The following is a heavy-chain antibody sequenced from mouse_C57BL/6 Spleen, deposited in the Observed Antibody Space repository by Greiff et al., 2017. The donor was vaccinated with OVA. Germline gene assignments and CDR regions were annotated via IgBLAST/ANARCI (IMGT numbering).Heavy chain of an antibody. D-gene: IGHD1-1*01. V-gene: IGHV5-17*01. CDR2: ISSGSSTI. J-gene: IGHJ4*01. CDR3: ARNLLLRYAMDY. CDR1: GFTFSDYG. Sequence: DVMLVESGGGLVKPGGSLKLSCAASGFTFSDYGMHWVRQAPEKGLEWVAYISSGSSTIYYADTVKGRFTISRDNAKNTLFLQMTSLRSEDTAMYYCARNLLLRYAMDYWGQGTSVTVSS.